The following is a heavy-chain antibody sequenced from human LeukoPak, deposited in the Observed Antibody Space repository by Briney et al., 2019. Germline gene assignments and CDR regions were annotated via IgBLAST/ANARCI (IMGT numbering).Heavy chain of an antibody. CDR2: IYYSGST. V-gene: IGHV4-34*01. Sequence: SETLSLTCAVYGGSFSGYYWSWIRQPPGKGLEWIGSIYYSGSTYYNPSLKSRVTISVDTSKNQFSLKLSSVTAADTAVYYCARIAVPAAIRWFDPWGQGTLVTVSS. J-gene: IGHJ5*02. CDR1: GGSFSGYY. CDR3: ARIAVPAAIRWFDP. D-gene: IGHD2-2*01.